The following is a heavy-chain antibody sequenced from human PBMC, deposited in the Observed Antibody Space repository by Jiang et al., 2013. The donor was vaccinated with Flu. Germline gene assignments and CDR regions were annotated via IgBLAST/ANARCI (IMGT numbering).Heavy chain of an antibody. D-gene: IGHD1-1*01. V-gene: IGHV4-59*02. J-gene: IGHJ4*01. Sequence: GPGLVKPSETLPLMCTVSGDSVSQYYWSWIRQPPGKGLEWIGYVYYTGSTTYNPSLRSRVTISIDTSKNKFSLNLRSVTASDTALYYCARTTYDYYFDSWGRGTLVTVSS. CDR1: GDSVSQYY. CDR3: ARTTYDYYFDS. CDR2: VYYTGST.